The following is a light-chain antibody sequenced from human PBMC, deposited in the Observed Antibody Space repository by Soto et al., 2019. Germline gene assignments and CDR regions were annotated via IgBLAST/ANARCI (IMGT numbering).Light chain of an antibody. J-gene: IGKJ1*01. CDR1: QTISSW. Sequence: DIQMTQSRSTLSASVGDRVTITCRASQTISSWLAWYQQKVGKAPKLLIYKASSLEGGVPSRFSGSGSGTEFTLTISSLQPDDSATYYCQQYNGTFGQGTKVEVK. V-gene: IGKV1-5*03. CDR2: KAS. CDR3: QQYNGT.